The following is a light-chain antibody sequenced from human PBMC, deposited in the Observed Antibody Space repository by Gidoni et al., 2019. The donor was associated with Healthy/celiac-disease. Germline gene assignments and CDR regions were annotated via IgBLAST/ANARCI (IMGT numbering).Light chain of an antibody. CDR3: QQSYSTPT. CDR1: QSISSY. V-gene: IGKV1-39*01. CDR2: AAS. Sequence: IKMTPSPSSLSASVGDRVTITCRASQSISSYLNWYQQKPGKAPKLLIYAASSLQSGVPSSFSGSGSGTDFTLTISSLQPEDFATYYCQQSYSTPTFGQXTKVEIK. J-gene: IGKJ1*01.